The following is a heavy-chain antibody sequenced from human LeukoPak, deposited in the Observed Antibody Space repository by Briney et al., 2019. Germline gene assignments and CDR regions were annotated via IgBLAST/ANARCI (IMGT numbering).Heavy chain of an antibody. D-gene: IGHD2-8*01. CDR2: IYYSGST. V-gene: IGHV4-59*08. CDR3: ARWVYCTNGVCDRYYYYYMDV. Sequence: NPSETLSLTCTVSGGSISSYYWSWIRQSPGKGLEWIGYIYYSGSTNYNPSLKSRVTISVDTSKNQFSLKLSSVTAADTAVCYCARWVYCTNGVCDRYYYYYMDVWGKGTTVTVSS. CDR1: GGSISSYY. J-gene: IGHJ6*03.